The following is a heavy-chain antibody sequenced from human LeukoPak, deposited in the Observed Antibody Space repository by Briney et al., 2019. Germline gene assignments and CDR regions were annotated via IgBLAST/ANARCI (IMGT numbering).Heavy chain of an antibody. CDR2: ISYDGSNK. Sequence: GGSLRLSCAAPGFTFSDHYMDWVRQAPGKGLEWVAVISYDGSNKYYADSVKGRFTISRDNSKNTLYLQMNSLRAEDTAVYYCAREQDQYSSSLYGMDVWGQGTTVTVSS. V-gene: IGHV3-30-3*01. CDR1: GFTFSDHY. J-gene: IGHJ6*02. D-gene: IGHD6-13*01. CDR3: AREQDQYSSSLYGMDV.